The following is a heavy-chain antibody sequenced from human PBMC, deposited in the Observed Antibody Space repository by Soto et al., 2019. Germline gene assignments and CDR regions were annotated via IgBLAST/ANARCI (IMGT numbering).Heavy chain of an antibody. D-gene: IGHD5-12*01. CDR2: IYHSGST. CDR3: ARLGGYDWYYFDY. V-gene: IGHV4-30-2*01. Sequence: SETLSLTCAVSGGSISSGGYSWSWIRQPPGKGLEWIGYIYHSGSTYYNPSLKSRVTISVDRSKNQFSLKLSSVTAADTAVYYCARLGGYDWYYFDYWGQGTLVNVSS. CDR1: GGSISSGGYS. J-gene: IGHJ4*02.